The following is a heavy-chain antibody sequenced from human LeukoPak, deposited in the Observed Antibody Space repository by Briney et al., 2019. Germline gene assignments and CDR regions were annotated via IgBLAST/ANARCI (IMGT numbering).Heavy chain of an antibody. Sequence: GRFTISRDNAKNSLYLQMNTLRAEDTAVYYCARGRSLWNGDSWGQGTLVSVSS. D-gene: IGHD1-1*01. J-gene: IGHJ4*02. V-gene: IGHV3-11*06. CDR3: ARGRSLWNGDS.